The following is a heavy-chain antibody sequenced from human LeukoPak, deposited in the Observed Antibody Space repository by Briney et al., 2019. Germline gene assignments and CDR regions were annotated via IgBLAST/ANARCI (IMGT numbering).Heavy chain of an antibody. V-gene: IGHV3-7*01. Sequence: PGGSLRLSCAASGFTFSSYWMSWVRQAPGKGLEWVANIKQDGSEKYYVDSVKGRFTISRVNAKNSLYLQMNSLRAEDTAVYYCARVAYYYDSSGYYPFDYWGQGTLVTVSS. J-gene: IGHJ4*02. CDR2: IKQDGSEK. CDR1: GFTFSSYW. D-gene: IGHD3-22*01. CDR3: ARVAYYYDSSGYYPFDY.